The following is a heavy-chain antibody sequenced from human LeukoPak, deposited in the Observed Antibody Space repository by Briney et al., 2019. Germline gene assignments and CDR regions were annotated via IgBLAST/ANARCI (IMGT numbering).Heavy chain of an antibody. Sequence: ASVKVSCKSSGYTFTGYYMHWVRQAPGQGFEWMGRIDSNSGGTNYAQNFQGRVTMTRDTSISAVYMELISLRSDDTAVYYCAREMNYDDYRTSDYWGQGTLVTVSS. CDR1: GYTFTGYY. D-gene: IGHD4-17*01. J-gene: IGHJ4*02. V-gene: IGHV1-2*02. CDR2: IDSNSGGT. CDR3: AREMNYDDYRTSDY.